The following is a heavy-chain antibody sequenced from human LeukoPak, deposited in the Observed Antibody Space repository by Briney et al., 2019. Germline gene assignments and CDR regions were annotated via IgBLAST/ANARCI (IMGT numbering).Heavy chain of an antibody. D-gene: IGHD4-17*01. V-gene: IGHV4-39*07. CDR1: GGSISSSSYY. Sequence: SETLSLTCTVSGGSISSSSYYWGWIRQPPGKGLEWIGSIYYSGSTYYNPSLKSRVTISVDTSKNQFSLKLSSVTAADTAVYYCARGPYDYGDYGAVGELYFDYWGQGTLVTVSS. CDR3: ARGPYDYGDYGAVGELYFDY. CDR2: IYYSGST. J-gene: IGHJ4*02.